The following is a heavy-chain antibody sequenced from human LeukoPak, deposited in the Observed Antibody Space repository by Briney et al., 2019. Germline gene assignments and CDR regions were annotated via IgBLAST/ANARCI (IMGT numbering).Heavy chain of an antibody. CDR3: ARDFGGNSIDY. V-gene: IGHV3-7*05. J-gene: IGHJ4*02. D-gene: IGHD4-23*01. Sequence: QAGGSLRLSCVASGFTFSDYWMSWVRQAPGKGLEWVANINRDGSETYYLDSVKGRFTISRDNGRNSVYLQMNGLRADDTAVYYCARDFGGNSIDYWGQGTLVPVSS. CDR1: GFTFSDYW. CDR2: INRDGSET.